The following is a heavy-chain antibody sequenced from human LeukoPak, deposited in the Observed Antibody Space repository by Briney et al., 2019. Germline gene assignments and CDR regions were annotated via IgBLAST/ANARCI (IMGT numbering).Heavy chain of an antibody. J-gene: IGHJ5*02. CDR1: GYSFTSYW. Sequence: RGESLKISCKGSGYSFTSYWIGWVRQMPGKGLEWMGIIYPGDSDTRYSPSFQGQVTISADKSISTAYLQWSSLKASDTAMYYCARAIQLWSGYNNWFDPWGQGTLVTVSS. V-gene: IGHV5-51*01. CDR2: IYPGDSDT. D-gene: IGHD3-3*01. CDR3: ARAIQLWSGYNNWFDP.